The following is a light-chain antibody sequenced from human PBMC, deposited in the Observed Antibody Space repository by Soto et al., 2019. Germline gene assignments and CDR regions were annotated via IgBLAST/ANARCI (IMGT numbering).Light chain of an antibody. CDR3: QQYNNWQT. Sequence: EIVLTQSPATLSLSPGERGTLSCRASQSVDNYLAWYQQKPGQAPRLLIYGASNRATGVSARFSGSGSGTEFTLTISSLQSEDFGLFYCQQYNNWQTFGQGTKV. CDR1: QSVDNY. CDR2: GAS. V-gene: IGKV3-15*01. J-gene: IGKJ1*01.